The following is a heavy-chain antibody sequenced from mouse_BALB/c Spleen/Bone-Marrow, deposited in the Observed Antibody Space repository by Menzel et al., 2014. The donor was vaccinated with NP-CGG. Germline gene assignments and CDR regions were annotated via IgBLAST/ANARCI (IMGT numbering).Heavy chain of an antibody. CDR2: IDPATGNT. Sequence: EVKVEESGAELVKPGASVKLSCTASGFNIKDTYMHWVKQRPEQGLEWIGRIDPATGNTKYDPKFQGKATITADTSSNTAYLRLSSLTSEDTAVYYCARWEYYAMDYWGQGTSVTVSS. V-gene: IGHV14-3*02. CDR3: ARWEYYAMDY. D-gene: IGHD4-1*01. CDR1: GFNIKDTY. J-gene: IGHJ4*01.